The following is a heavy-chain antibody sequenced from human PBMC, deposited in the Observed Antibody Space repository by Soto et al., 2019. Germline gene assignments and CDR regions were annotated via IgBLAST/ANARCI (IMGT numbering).Heavy chain of an antibody. CDR1: GFTFSSYSMN. J-gene: IGHJ6*02. Sequence: GSLRLSCAASGFTFSSYSMNWVRQAPGKGLEWIGSIYYSGSTYYNPSLKSRVTISVDTSKNQFSLKLSSVTAADTAVYYCARQGIAVAGWYYYGMDVWGQGTTVTVSS. CDR3: ARQGIAVAGWYYYGMDV. CDR2: IYYSGST. V-gene: IGHV4-39*01. D-gene: IGHD6-19*01.